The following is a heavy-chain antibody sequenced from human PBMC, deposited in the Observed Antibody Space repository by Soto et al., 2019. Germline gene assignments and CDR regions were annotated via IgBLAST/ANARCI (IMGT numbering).Heavy chain of an antibody. CDR3: ARDLYCGGDCYLNWFDP. CDR1: GGTFSSYA. V-gene: IGHV1-69*13. J-gene: IGHJ5*02. Sequence: ASVKVSCKASGGTFSSYAIRWVRPAPGQGLEWMGGIIPIFGTANYAQKFQGRVTITADESTSTAYMELSSLRSEDTAVYYCARDLYCGGDCYLNWFDPWGQGTLVTVSS. CDR2: IIPIFGTA. D-gene: IGHD2-21*02.